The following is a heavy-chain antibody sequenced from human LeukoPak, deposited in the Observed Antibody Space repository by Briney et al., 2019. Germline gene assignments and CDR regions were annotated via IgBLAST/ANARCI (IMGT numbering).Heavy chain of an antibody. CDR2: ISSSGSTI. D-gene: IGHD4-17*01. J-gene: IGHJ4*02. V-gene: IGHV3-48*03. CDR1: GFTFSSYE. CDR3: ARGTTVTKIDY. Sequence: GGSLRLSCAASGFTFSSYEMNWVRQAPGKGLEWVSYISSSGSTIYYADSVKGRFTISRDNAKNSLYLQINSLRAEDTAVYYCARGTTVTKIDYWGQGTLVTVSS.